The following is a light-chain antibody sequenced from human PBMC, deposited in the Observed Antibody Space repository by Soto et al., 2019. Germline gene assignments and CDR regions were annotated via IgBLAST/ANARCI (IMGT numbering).Light chain of an antibody. CDR2: EVS. CDR3: SSYTSSSTPYV. CDR1: SSDIGTYNY. Sequence: QSVLTQPASVSGSPGQSTTISCTVTSSDIGTYNYVSWYQQHPGKAPKLMIYEVSNRPSGVSNRFSGSKSGNTASLTISGLQAEDEADYYCSSYTSSSTPYVFGTGTKVTVL. V-gene: IGLV2-14*01. J-gene: IGLJ1*01.